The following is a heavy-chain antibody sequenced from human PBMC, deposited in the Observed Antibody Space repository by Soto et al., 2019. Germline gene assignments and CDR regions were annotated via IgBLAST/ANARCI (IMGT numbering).Heavy chain of an antibody. CDR3: AKDHIHTSGYDYIWGSYRYKGDAFDI. V-gene: IGHV3-23*01. D-gene: IGHD3-16*02. CDR2: ISGSGGST. CDR1: GFTFSSYA. Sequence: GSLRLSCAASGFTFSSYAMSWVRQAPGKGLEWVSAISGSGGSTYYADSVKGRFTISRENSKNTLYLQMNSLRAEDTAVYYCAKDHIHTSGYDYIWGSYRYKGDAFDIWGQGTMVTVSS. J-gene: IGHJ3*02.